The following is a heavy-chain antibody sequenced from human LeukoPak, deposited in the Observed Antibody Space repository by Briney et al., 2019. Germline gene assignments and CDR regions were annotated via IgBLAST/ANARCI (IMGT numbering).Heavy chain of an antibody. D-gene: IGHD6-6*01. Sequence: GSLRLSCAASGFTFSSYWMSWVRQAPGKGLEWVANIKQDGSEKYYVDSVKGRFTISRDNAKNSLYLQMNSLRAEDTAVYYCARSSDSSSLQYFQHWGQGTLVTVSS. V-gene: IGHV3-7*01. CDR2: IKQDGSEK. CDR1: GFTFSSYW. J-gene: IGHJ1*01. CDR3: ARSSDSSSLQYFQH.